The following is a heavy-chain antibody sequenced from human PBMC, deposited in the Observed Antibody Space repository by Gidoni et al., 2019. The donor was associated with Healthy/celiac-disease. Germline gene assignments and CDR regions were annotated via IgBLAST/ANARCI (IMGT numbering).Heavy chain of an antibody. CDR3: ARGLWGWELLEPFDY. CDR1: GFTFSSSS. V-gene: IGHV3-21*01. D-gene: IGHD1-26*01. Sequence: EVQLVESGGGLVKPWGSLRPSCAASGFTFSSSSMNWVRQAPGKGLEWVSSISSSSSYIYYADSVKGRFTISRDNAKNSLYLQMNILRAEDTAVYYCARGLWGWELLEPFDYWGQGTLVTVSS. CDR2: ISSSSSYI. J-gene: IGHJ4*02.